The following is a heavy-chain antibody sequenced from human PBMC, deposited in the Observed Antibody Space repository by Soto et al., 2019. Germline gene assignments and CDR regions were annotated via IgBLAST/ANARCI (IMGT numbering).Heavy chain of an antibody. D-gene: IGHD2-21*02. J-gene: IGHJ4*02. CDR2: IVPIFGIA. CDR1: GGTFSSYA. CDR3: ARGGRAYCGSDGYFPFDY. Sequence: QVQLVQSGAEVKKPGSSVKVSCKASGGTFSSYAISWVRQAPGQGLEWMGGIVPIFGIAYYAQKFQGRVTIIVDESTTTAYMELSSLRSEEAGFYYCARGGRAYCGSDGYFPFDYWGQGTLVTFSS. V-gene: IGHV1-69*01.